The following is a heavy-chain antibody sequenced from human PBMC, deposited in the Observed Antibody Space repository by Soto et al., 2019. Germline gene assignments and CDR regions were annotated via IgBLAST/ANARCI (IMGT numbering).Heavy chain of an antibody. CDR2: IYIDGNT. D-gene: IGHD4-17*01. CDR3: VRDQSLVTTT. CDR1: GFTVRSDY. J-gene: IGHJ4*02. Sequence: GGSLRLSCAASGFTVRSDYMSWVRQAPGKGLEWVSVIYIDGNTFYADSVKGRFTISRDNSKNTLYLQMNNLRVEDTAMYYCVRDQSLVTTTWGQGTLVTVSS. V-gene: IGHV3-66*01.